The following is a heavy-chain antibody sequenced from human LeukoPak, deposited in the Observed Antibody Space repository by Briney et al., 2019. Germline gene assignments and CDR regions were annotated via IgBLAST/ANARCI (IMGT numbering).Heavy chain of an antibody. D-gene: IGHD6-13*01. CDR1: RYSFTSYY. Sequence: ASVKVSCQASRYSFTSYYIHWGRQAPGQGLEWMGIINPSSGSTRCAQEFQGRVTLTRDTSTSTVYMEVSSLRSEDTAVYYCARDGPGYTSSSTDYMDVGRKGTTVTVSS. CDR3: ARDGPGYTSSSTDYMDV. J-gene: IGHJ6*03. V-gene: IGHV1-46*01. CDR2: INPSSGST.